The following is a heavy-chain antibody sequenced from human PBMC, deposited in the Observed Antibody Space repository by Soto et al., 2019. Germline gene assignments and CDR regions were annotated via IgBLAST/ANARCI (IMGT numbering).Heavy chain of an antibody. CDR2: IIPIFGTA. J-gene: IGHJ4*02. CDR1: GGTFSSYA. CDR3: ARSSIAVAGNTELNAHYFDY. V-gene: IGHV1-69*13. D-gene: IGHD6-19*01. Sequence: ASVKVSCKASGGTFSSYAISWVRQAPGQGLEWMGGIIPIFGTANYAQKFQGRVTITADESTSTAYMELSSLRSEDTAVYYCARSSIAVAGNTELNAHYFDYWGQGTLVTVSS.